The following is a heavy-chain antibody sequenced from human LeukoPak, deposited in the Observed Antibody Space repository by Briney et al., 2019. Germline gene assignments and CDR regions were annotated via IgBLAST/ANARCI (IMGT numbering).Heavy chain of an antibody. V-gene: IGHV1-8*01. CDR3: ARALSWTTNSYYYMDV. J-gene: IGHJ6*03. D-gene: IGHD3/OR15-3a*01. CDR2: MNPNSGNT. CDR1: GYTFTSYD. Sequence: ASVKVSCKASGYTFTSYDINWVRQATGQGLEWMGWMNPNSGNTGYAQKFQNRVTMTKNTSITTAYMELSSLRSEDTAVYYCARALSWTTNSYYYMDVWGKGTTDTVSS.